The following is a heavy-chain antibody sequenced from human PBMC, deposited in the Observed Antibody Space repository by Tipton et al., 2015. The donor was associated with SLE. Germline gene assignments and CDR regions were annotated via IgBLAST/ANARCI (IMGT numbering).Heavy chain of an antibody. D-gene: IGHD3-10*01. Sequence: LSLTCTVSGGSISSYYWSWIRQPPGKGLEWVSSISSSSRYIYHAESLKGRFTISRDNAKNKLYLQMNSLRVEDAAVYFCAGDDYASGITWGQGTLVTVSS. CDR3: AGDDYASGIT. J-gene: IGHJ5*02. V-gene: IGHV3-21*03. CDR1: GGSISSYY. CDR2: ISSSSRYI.